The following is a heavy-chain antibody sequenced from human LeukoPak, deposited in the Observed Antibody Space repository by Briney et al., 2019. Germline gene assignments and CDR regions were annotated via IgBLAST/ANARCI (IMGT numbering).Heavy chain of an antibody. CDR2: ISGSGSGGST. Sequence: GGPLRLSCAASGFTFSSSAMSWVRQAPGKGLEWVSNISGSGSGGSTYYADSVKGRFTISRDNSKNTLYLQMNSLRAEDTAVYYCAKSGYNRFDYWGQGTLVTVSS. V-gene: IGHV3-23*01. J-gene: IGHJ4*02. D-gene: IGHD5-24*01. CDR3: AKSGYNRFDY. CDR1: GFTFSSSA.